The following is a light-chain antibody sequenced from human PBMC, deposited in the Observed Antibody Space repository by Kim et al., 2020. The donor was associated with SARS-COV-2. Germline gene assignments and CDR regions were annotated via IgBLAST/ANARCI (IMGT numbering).Light chain of an antibody. J-gene: IGLJ1*01. CDR1: SSDVGGYGF. Sequence: QSVTISCTGTSSDVGGYGFISWYQQHPGKAPKLMINDVTKRPSGVPGRFSASKSGNTASLTISGLQAEDEADYYCCSYAGSYTYVFGTGTKVTVL. CDR3: CSYAGSYTYV. V-gene: IGLV2-11*03. CDR2: DVT.